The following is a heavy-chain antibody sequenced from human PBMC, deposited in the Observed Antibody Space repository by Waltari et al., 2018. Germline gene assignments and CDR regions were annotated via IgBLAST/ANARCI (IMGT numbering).Heavy chain of an antibody. V-gene: IGHV4-38-2*02. CDR3: ARDRRNPEQENWFDP. CDR1: GYSISSGYY. Sequence: QVQLQESGPGLVKPSETLSLTCAVSGYSISSGYYWGWIRQPPGKGLEWIGSIYHSGGTYYNPSLKSRVTISVDTSKNQFSLKLSSVTAADTAVYYCARDRRNPEQENWFDPWGQGTLVTVSS. D-gene: IGHD1-1*01. J-gene: IGHJ5*02. CDR2: IYHSGGT.